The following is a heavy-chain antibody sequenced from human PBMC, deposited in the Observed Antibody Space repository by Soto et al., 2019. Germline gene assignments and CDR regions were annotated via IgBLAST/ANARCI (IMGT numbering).Heavy chain of an antibody. Sequence: SEILSLTCTVSGGSISSGGYYWSWIRQHPGKGLEWIGYIYYSGSTYYNPSLKSRVTISVDTSKNQFSLKLSSVTAADTAVYYCARFYAAQLDYWGQGTLVTVSS. CDR3: ARFYAAQLDY. CDR2: IYYSGST. J-gene: IGHJ4*02. V-gene: IGHV4-31*03. D-gene: IGHD3-16*01. CDR1: GGSISSGGYY.